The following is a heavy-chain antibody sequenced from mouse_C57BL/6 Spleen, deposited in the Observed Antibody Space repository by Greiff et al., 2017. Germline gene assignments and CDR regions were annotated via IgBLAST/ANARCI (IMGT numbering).Heavy chain of an antibody. Sequence: QVQLKESGAELVKPGASVKLSCKASGYTFTEYTIHWVKQRSGQGLEWIGWFYPGSGSIKYNEKFKDKATLTADKSSSTVYMELSSLTSEDSAVYFCARHEAGLYGNFRYFDVWGTGTTVTVSS. J-gene: IGHJ1*03. D-gene: IGHD2-1*01. V-gene: IGHV1-62-2*01. CDR2: FYPGSGSI. CDR1: GYTFTEYT. CDR3: ARHEAGLYGNFRYFDV.